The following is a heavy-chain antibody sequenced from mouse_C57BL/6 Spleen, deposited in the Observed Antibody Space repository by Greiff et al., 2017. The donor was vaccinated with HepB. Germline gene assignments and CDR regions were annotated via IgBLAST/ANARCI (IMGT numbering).Heavy chain of an antibody. Sequence: QVQLQQSGTELVKPGASVKLSCKASGYTFTSYWMHWVKQRPGQGLEWIGNINPSNGGTNYNEKFKSKATLTVDKSSSTAYMQLSSLTSEDSAVYYCARYGYDDYYFDYWGQGTTLTVSS. D-gene: IGHD2-2*01. V-gene: IGHV1-53*01. CDR3: ARYGYDDYYFDY. CDR1: GYTFTSYW. CDR2: INPSNGGT. J-gene: IGHJ2*01.